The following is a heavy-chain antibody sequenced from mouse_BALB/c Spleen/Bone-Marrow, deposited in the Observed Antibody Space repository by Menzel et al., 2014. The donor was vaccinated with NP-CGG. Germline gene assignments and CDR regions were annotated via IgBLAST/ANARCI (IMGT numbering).Heavy chain of an antibody. CDR3: AREGPWFAY. V-gene: IGHV1S137*01. Sequence: VKLMESGAELVRPGVSVKISCKGSGYTFTDYAMHWVKQSHAKSLEWIGVISTYYSDASYNQKFKGKATMTVDKSSSTAYMELARLTSEDSAIYYCAREGPWFAYWGQGTLVTVSA. CDR2: ISTYYSDA. J-gene: IGHJ3*01. CDR1: GYTFTDYA.